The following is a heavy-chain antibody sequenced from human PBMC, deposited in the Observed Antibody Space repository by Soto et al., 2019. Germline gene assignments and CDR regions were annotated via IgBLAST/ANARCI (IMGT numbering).Heavy chain of an antibody. CDR1: GYTFTSYG. CDR2: ISAYNGNT. CDR3: ARGAITMVRGVIIISAFDI. V-gene: IGHV1-18*01. J-gene: IGHJ3*02. Sequence: ASVKVSCKASGYTFTSYGISWVRQAPGQGLEWMGWISAYNGNTNYAQKLQGRVTMTTDTSTSTAYMELRSLRSDDTAVYYCARGAITMVRGVIIISAFDIWGQGRMVTVSS. D-gene: IGHD3-10*01.